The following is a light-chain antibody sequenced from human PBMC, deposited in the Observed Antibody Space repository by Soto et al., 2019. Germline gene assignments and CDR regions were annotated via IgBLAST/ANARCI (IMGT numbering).Light chain of an antibody. CDR2: GAF. CDR1: QSVSSAY. Sequence: EIVLTQSPGTLSLSPGERAILSCRASQSVSSAYLAWYQQRPGQAPRLLIFGAFSAATGIPDRFSGSGSGTDFTLTISRLEPEDFAVYYCQQYDRSPLTFGGGTKVEIK. J-gene: IGKJ4*01. CDR3: QQYDRSPLT. V-gene: IGKV3-20*01.